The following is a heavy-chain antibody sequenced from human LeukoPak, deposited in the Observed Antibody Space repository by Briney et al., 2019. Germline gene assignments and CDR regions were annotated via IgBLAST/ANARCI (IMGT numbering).Heavy chain of an antibody. CDR1: GFTFSNYD. V-gene: IGHV3-30*02. CDR2: IQFDGSNK. D-gene: IGHD3-10*01. CDR3: AQDSWGLWFGDNIRR. J-gene: IGHJ4*02. Sequence: GGSLRLSCAVSGFTFSNYDMHWVRQAPGKGLEWVTFIQFDGSNKYYADSVKGRFTISRDNSKDTLYLKMNSLKTEDTAVYYCAQDSWGLWFGDNIRRGGQGTLVTVSS.